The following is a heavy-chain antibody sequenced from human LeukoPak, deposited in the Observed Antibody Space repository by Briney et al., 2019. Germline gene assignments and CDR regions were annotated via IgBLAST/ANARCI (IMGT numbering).Heavy chain of an antibody. CDR2: ISSTSSSYI. J-gene: IGHJ4*02. CDR1: GFTFLSYS. D-gene: IGHD3-9*01. CDR3: AKDPTVLRYFDWVRASPGEEK. Sequence: SGGSLRLSCAASGFTFLSYSMNWVRQAPGKGLEWVSSISSTSSSYIYYADSVKGRFTISRDNAKNSLYLQMNSLRAEDTAVYYCAKDPTVLRYFDWVRASPGEEKWGQGTLVTVSS. V-gene: IGHV3-21*01.